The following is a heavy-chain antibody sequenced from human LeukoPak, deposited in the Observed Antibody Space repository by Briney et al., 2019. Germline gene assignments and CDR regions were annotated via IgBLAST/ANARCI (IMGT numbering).Heavy chain of an antibody. CDR1: GFTFTKYW. CDR2: IKQDGSDK. J-gene: IGHJ4*02. D-gene: IGHD3-10*01. V-gene: IGHV3-7*01. Sequence: GGSLRLSCAASGFTFTKYWMTWVRQAPGKGLEWVGNIKQDGSDKNYMDSVKGRFTISRDNTKNSVYLQMSSLRAEDTAVYYCFSSGSPFDYWGQGTLVTVSS. CDR3: FSSGSPFDY.